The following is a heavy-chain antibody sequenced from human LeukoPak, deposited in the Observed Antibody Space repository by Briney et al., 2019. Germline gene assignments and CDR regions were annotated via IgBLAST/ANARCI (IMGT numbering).Heavy chain of an antibody. Sequence: PGGSLRLSCPASGFTFSSYGMHGVGQAPGRGLAGVAVISFDGSNKYYADSVKGRFTISRDNSKNTLYLQMNSLRAEDTAVYYCAKSRYSSSWYIDYWGQGTLVTVSS. J-gene: IGHJ4*02. D-gene: IGHD6-13*01. V-gene: IGHV3-30*18. CDR2: ISFDGSNK. CDR1: GFTFSSYG. CDR3: AKSRYSSSWYIDY.